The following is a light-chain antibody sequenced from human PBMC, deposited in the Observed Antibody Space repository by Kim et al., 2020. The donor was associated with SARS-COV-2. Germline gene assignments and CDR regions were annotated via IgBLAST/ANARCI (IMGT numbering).Light chain of an antibody. CDR1: SSNIGAGYD. CDR2: GNS. J-gene: IGLJ2*01. V-gene: IGLV1-40*01. Sequence: VTSSCTGSSSNIGAGYDVHWYQQLPGTAPKLLIYGNSNRPSGVPDRFSGSKSGTSASLAITGLQAEDEADYYCQSYDSSLSAYVVFGGGTKLTVL. CDR3: QSYDSSLSAYVV.